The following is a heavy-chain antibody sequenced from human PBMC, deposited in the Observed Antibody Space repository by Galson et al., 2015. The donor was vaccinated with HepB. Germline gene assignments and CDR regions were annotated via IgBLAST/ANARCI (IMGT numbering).Heavy chain of an antibody. CDR2: ISGSGGST. CDR3: AKDGVAVAGTQWWVGATNYYYYYMDV. V-gene: IGHV3-23*01. J-gene: IGHJ6*03. Sequence: SLRLSCAASGFTFSSYAMSWVRQAPGKGLEWVSAISGSGGSTYYADSVKGRFTISRDNSKNTLYLQMNGLRAEDTAVYYCAKDGVAVAGTQWWVGATNYYYYYMDVWGKGTTVTVSS. CDR1: GFTFSSYA. D-gene: IGHD6-19*01.